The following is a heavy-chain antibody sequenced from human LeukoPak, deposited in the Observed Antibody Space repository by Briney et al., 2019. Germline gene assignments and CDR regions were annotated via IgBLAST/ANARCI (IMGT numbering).Heavy chain of an antibody. Sequence: PGGSLRLSCAASGFIFSNYGMNWVRQSPGKGLEGVSSISGNGDTTNYADSMKGRFTISRDNSKNTLYLQMNSLRAEDTAAYYCAKDRRWLLAGLDYWGQGTLVTVSS. CDR3: AKDRRWLLAGLDY. CDR1: GFIFSNYG. V-gene: IGHV3-23*01. CDR2: ISGNGDTT. J-gene: IGHJ4*02. D-gene: IGHD3-22*01.